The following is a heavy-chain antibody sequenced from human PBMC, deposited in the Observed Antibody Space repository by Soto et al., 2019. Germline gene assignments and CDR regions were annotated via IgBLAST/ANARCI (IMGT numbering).Heavy chain of an antibody. CDR1: GGSISSSS. J-gene: IGHJ4*02. CDR3: ARIIGTTSVDS. D-gene: IGHD1-7*01. CDR2: IYNNGRT. Sequence: SETLSLTCTVSGGSISSSSWSWIRQPPGRGLEWIGYIYNNGRTDYNPSLKSRVTISVDTANNQVSLRLSSVTAADTAVYYCARIIGTTSVDSWGQGTLVTVSS. V-gene: IGHV4-59*08.